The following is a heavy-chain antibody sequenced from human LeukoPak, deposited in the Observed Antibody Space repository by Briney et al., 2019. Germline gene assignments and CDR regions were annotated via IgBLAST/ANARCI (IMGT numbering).Heavy chain of an antibody. CDR2: ISYDGSNK. CDR3: ARAHYDILTTDS. CDR1: GFTFSSYG. V-gene: IGHV3-30*03. Sequence: GGSLRLSCAASGFTFSSYGMHWVRQAPGKGLEWVAVISYDGSNKYYADSVKGRFTISRDNSKNTLYLQMNSLRAEDTAVYYCARAHYDILTTDSWGQGTLVSVSS. J-gene: IGHJ4*02. D-gene: IGHD3-9*01.